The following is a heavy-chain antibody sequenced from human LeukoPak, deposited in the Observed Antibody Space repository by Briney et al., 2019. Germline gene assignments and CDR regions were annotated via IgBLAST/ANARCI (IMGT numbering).Heavy chain of an antibody. D-gene: IGHD6-13*01. CDR2: IYYSGST. CDR3: ATIAAAGTGWFDP. J-gene: IGHJ5*02. CDR1: GGSISSSRYY. V-gene: IGHV4-39*01. Sequence: PSETLSLTCTVSGGSISSSRYYWGCIRQPPGKGLESIGSIYYSGSTYYNPSLKSRVTISGDTSKNQFSLKLSSVTAADTAFYYCATIAAAGTGWFDPWGQGTLVTVSS.